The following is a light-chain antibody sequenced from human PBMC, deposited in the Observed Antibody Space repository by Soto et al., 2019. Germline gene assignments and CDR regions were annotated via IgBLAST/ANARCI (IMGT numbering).Light chain of an antibody. Sequence: DIQMTQSPSTLSASVGDSVTITCRASQRIGRWLAWYQQKPGKAPKLLIYDASTLQSGVPSRISGSGSGTEFTLNITSLQADDFATYYCQQYNHYSSNTVGRGTKLEI. CDR1: QRIGRW. CDR3: QQYNHYSSNT. V-gene: IGKV1-5*01. J-gene: IGKJ2*01. CDR2: DAS.